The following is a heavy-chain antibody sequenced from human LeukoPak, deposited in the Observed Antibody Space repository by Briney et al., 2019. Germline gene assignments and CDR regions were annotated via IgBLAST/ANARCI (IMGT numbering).Heavy chain of an antibody. J-gene: IGHJ5*02. CDR1: GGTFSSYA. D-gene: IGHD2-2*01. V-gene: IGHV1-69*13. Sequence: EASVKVSCKASGGTFSSYAISWVRQAPGQGLEWMGGIIPIFGTANYAQKFQGRVTITADESTSTAYMELSSLRSEDTAAYYCARGVVPAAIGCWFDPWGQGTLVTVSS. CDR2: IIPIFGTA. CDR3: ARGVVPAAIGCWFDP.